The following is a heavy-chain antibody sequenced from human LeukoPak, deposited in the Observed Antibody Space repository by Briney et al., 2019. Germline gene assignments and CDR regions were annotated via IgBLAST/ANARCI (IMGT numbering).Heavy chain of an antibody. J-gene: IGHJ5*02. Sequence: SETLSPTCTVSGGSISSYYWSWIRQPAGKGLEWIGRIYTSGSTNYNPSLKSRVTMSVDTSENEFTLKLKSVTAAGTAVYYCARDLGTLLFLEGFDPWGHGILVTVSS. CDR1: GGSISSYY. V-gene: IGHV4-4*07. D-gene: IGHD3-3*01. CDR3: ARDLGTLLFLEGFDP. CDR2: IYTSGST.